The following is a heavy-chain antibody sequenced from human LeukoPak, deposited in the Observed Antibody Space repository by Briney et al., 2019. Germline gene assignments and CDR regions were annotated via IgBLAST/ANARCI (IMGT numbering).Heavy chain of an antibody. CDR2: IQPGDSDT. CDR1: GYHFANYL. Sequence: GESLRISCKGSGYHFANYLIVWVRQMPGKGLEWMGSIQPGDSDTRYSPPFQGQVTISADKSISTAYLQWSSLKASDTAMYYCARLSIVGATLNYFDYWGQGTLVTVSS. V-gene: IGHV5-51*01. D-gene: IGHD1-26*01. CDR3: ARLSIVGATLNYFDY. J-gene: IGHJ4*02.